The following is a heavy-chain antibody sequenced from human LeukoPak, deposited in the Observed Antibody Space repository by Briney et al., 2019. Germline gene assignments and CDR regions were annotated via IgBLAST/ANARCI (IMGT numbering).Heavy chain of an antibody. V-gene: IGHV4-59*01. CDR3: ARGGSGYDAFDI. D-gene: IGHD5-12*01. CDR2: IYYSGSI. CDR1: GGSISSYY. J-gene: IGHJ3*02. Sequence: SETLSLTCTVSGGSISSYYWSWIRQPPGKGLEWIGYIYYSGSINYNPSLKSRVTISVDTSKSQFSLKLNSVTAADTAVYYCARGGSGYDAFDIWGQGTMVTVSS.